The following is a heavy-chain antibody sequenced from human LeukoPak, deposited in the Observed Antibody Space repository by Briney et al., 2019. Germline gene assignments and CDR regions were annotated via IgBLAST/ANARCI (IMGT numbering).Heavy chain of an antibody. Sequence: GRSLRLSCAASGFTFSSYAMHWVRQAPGKGLEWVAVISYDGSNKYYADSVKGRFTISRDNSKNTLYLQMNSLRAEDTAVYYCARDAHILGIEVSPFPYWGQGTLVTVSS. CDR1: GFTFSSYA. V-gene: IGHV3-30-3*01. CDR2: ISYDGSNK. CDR3: ARDAHILGIEVSPFPY. J-gene: IGHJ4*02. D-gene: IGHD7-27*01.